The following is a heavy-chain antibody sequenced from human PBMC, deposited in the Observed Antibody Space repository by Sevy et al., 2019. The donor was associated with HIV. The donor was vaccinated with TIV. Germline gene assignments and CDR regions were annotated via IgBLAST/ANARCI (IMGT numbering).Heavy chain of an antibody. CDR3: AKQSPTFYYYQRNFFHP. Sequence: GGSLRLSCAASAYSFSPYVMHWVRQAPGKGLQWVAPISYDGHNKYYADSVKGRFTISRDNSKNTLFLQMNSLRPEDTAVYSCAKQSPTFYYYQRNFFHPWGQETLVTVSS. CDR1: AYSFSPYV. J-gene: IGHJ5*02. D-gene: IGHD1-26*01. V-gene: IGHV3-30*18. CDR2: ISYDGHNK.